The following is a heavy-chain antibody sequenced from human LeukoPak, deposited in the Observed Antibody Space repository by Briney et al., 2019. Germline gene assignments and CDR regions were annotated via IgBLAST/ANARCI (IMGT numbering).Heavy chain of an antibody. Sequence: SQTLSLTCAISGDSVSSNSAAWNWIRQSPSRGLEWLGRTYCRSKWYNDYAVSVKSRITINPDTSKNQFSLQLNSVTPEDTAVYYCARGMYSSSYYYYYYMDVWGKGTTVTVSS. CDR2: TYCRSKWYN. J-gene: IGHJ6*03. D-gene: IGHD6-6*01. V-gene: IGHV6-1*01. CDR1: GDSVSSNSAA. CDR3: ARGMYSSSYYYYYYMDV.